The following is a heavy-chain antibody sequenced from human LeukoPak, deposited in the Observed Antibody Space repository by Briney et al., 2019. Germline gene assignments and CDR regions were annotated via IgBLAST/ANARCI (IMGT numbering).Heavy chain of an antibody. Sequence: SETLSLTCTVSGGSISSSSYYWGWIRQPPGKGLEWIGSIYYSGSTYYNPSLKSRVTISVDTSKNQFSLRLSSVTAADTAVYYCARGDHYYDSSGYYPTYDYWGQGTLVTVSS. CDR1: GGSISSSSYY. CDR2: IYYSGST. V-gene: IGHV4-39*07. CDR3: ARGDHYYDSSGYYPTYDY. D-gene: IGHD3-22*01. J-gene: IGHJ4*02.